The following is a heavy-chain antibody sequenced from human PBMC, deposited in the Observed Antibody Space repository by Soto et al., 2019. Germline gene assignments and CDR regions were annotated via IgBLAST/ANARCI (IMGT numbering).Heavy chain of an antibody. CDR3: AKAEGAIIHPPTFDY. D-gene: IGHD5-12*01. J-gene: IGHJ4*02. CDR1: GFTFSSYG. Sequence: QVQLVESGGGVVQPGRSLRLSCAASGFTFSSYGMHWVRQAPGKGLEWVAVISYDGSNKYYADSVQGRFTISRDNSKNTLYLQMNSLRAEDTAVYYCAKAEGAIIHPPTFDYWGQGTLVTVSS. CDR2: ISYDGSNK. V-gene: IGHV3-30*18.